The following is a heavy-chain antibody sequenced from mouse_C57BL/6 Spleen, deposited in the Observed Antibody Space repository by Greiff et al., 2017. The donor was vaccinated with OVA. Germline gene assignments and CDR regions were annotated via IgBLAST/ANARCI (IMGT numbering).Heavy chain of an antibody. Sequence: EVKLVESGGGLVKPGGSLKLSCAASGFTFSDYGMHWVRQAPEKGLEWVAYISSGSSTIYYADTVKGRFTISRDNAKNTLFLQMTSLRSEDTAMYYCARGANWDTLYAMDYWGQGTSVTVSS. CDR1: GFTFSDYG. J-gene: IGHJ4*01. V-gene: IGHV5-17*01. D-gene: IGHD4-1*01. CDR3: ARGANWDTLYAMDY. CDR2: ISSGSSTI.